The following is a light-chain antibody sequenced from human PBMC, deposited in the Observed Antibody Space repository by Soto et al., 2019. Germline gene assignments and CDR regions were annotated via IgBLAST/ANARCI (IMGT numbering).Light chain of an antibody. CDR1: QTIRSY. Sequence: DIQMTQSPSSLSASVGDRVTITCRPSQTIRSYVHWYHQKPGKAPKLLIYAASNLQTGVPSRFSGSGSGTDFTLTISSLQPEDFATYYCQQCDSTPWTFGQGTKLEIK. J-gene: IGKJ1*01. CDR3: QQCDSTPWT. CDR2: AAS. V-gene: IGKV1-39*01.